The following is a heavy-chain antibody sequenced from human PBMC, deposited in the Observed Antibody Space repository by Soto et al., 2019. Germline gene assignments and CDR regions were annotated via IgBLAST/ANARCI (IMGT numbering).Heavy chain of an antibody. V-gene: IGHV4-59*01. J-gene: IGHJ6*02. CDR3: ARGGGGELLRYFYYGMDV. CDR1: GGSISSYY. D-gene: IGHD1-26*01. Sequence: SETLSLTCTVSGGSISSYYRSWIREPPWKGLEWIGYIYYSGSSNYNPSLKSRVTISVDTSKNQFSLKLSSVTAADTALYYCARGGGGELLRYFYYGMDVWGQGTTVTVSS. CDR2: IYYSGSS.